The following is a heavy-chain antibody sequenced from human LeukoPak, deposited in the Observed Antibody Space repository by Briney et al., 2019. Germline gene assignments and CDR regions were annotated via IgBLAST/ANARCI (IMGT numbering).Heavy chain of an antibody. CDR3: AREGGYSGYDYYYYYYMDV. Sequence: SETLSLTCTVSGGSISSSSYYWGWIRQPPGKGLEWIGSIYYSGSTYYNPSLKSRVTISVDTSKNQFSLKLSSVTAADTAVYYCAREGGYSGYDYYYYYYMDVWGKGTTVTVSS. CDR2: IYYSGST. V-gene: IGHV4-39*02. CDR1: GGSISSSSYY. D-gene: IGHD5-12*01. J-gene: IGHJ6*03.